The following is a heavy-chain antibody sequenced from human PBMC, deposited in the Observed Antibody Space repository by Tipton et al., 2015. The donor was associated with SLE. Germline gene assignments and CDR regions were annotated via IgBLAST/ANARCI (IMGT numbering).Heavy chain of an antibody. CDR2: IYYSGST. V-gene: IGHV4-39*01. Sequence: TLSLTCTVSGGSISSSSYYWGWIRQPPGKGLEWIGSIYYSGSTYYNPSLKSRVTISVDTSKNQFSLKLSSGTAADTAVYYCARVRGRGYFQHWGQGTLVTVSS. D-gene: IGHD3-10*01. CDR3: ARVRGRGYFQH. CDR1: GGSISSSSYY. J-gene: IGHJ1*01.